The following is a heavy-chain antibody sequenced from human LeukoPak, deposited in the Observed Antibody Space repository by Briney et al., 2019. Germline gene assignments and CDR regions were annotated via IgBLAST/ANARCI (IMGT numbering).Heavy chain of an antibody. D-gene: IGHD3-22*01. CDR3: ARHGHSSAYYSIDS. J-gene: IGHJ4*02. Sequence: SETLSLTCTVSGGSISTSNYYWGWIRQPPGKGLEWIGNIFYSGSTYYSPSLRSRLTISLDTSKNQFSLKLKSVTAADTALYHCARHGHSSAYYSIDSWGQGTLVTVSS. V-gene: IGHV4-39*07. CDR1: GGSISTSNYY. CDR2: IFYSGST.